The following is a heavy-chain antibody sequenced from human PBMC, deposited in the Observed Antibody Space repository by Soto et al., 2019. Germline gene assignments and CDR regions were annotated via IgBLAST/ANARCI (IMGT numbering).Heavy chain of an antibody. CDR2: MNPDSGDT. CDR3: ARGLVACSSNSCYQWFDP. V-gene: IGHV1-8*01. J-gene: IGHJ5*02. CDR1: GYTFTSYD. D-gene: IGHD2-2*01. Sequence: ASVKVSCKASGYTFTSYDINWVRQATGQGLEWMGWMNPDSGDTGYAQNFQGRVTMTRNTSIRTAYMELSSLRSEDTAVYYCARGLVACSSNSCYQWFDPWGQGTQVTVSS.